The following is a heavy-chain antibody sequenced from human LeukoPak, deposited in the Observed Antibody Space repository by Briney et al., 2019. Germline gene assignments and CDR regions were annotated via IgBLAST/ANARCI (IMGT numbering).Heavy chain of an antibody. V-gene: IGHV3-74*01. CDR3: AKDMGYSSTGAFDI. J-gene: IGHJ3*02. Sequence: GGSLRLSCAASGFTFSNYWMHWVRQAPGEGLVWVSRISTDGSSTTYADSVKGRFTISRDNAKNSLYLQMNSVRAEDMALYYCAKDMGYSSTGAFDIWGQGTMVSVSS. CDR2: ISTDGSST. D-gene: IGHD6-19*01. CDR1: GFTFSNYW.